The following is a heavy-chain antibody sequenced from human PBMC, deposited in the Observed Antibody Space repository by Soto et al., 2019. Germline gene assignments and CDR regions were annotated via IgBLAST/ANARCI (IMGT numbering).Heavy chain of an antibody. Sequence: PSETLSLTCTVSGGSISSGDYYWSWIRQPPGKGLEWIGYIYYSGSTYYNPSLKSRVTISVDTSKNQFSLKLSSVTAADTAVYYCARDQAVVVPAARYYYYYGMDVWGQGTTVTVSS. CDR1: GGSISSGDYY. V-gene: IGHV4-30-4*02. D-gene: IGHD2-2*01. CDR2: IYYSGST. CDR3: ARDQAVVVPAARYYYYYGMDV. J-gene: IGHJ6*02.